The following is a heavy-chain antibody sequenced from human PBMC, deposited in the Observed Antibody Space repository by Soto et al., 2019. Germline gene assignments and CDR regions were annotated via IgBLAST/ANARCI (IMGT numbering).Heavy chain of an antibody. Sequence: QVQLVESGGGVVQPGRSLRLSCAASGFTFSSYGMHWVRQAPGKGLEWVAVIWYDGSNKYYADSVKGRFTISRDNSKNTMDLQMNSLRAEDTAVYYCARDSIAVAGPLGMDVWGQGTTVTVSS. CDR2: IWYDGSNK. V-gene: IGHV3-33*01. D-gene: IGHD6-19*01. CDR1: GFTFSSYG. J-gene: IGHJ6*02. CDR3: ARDSIAVAGPLGMDV.